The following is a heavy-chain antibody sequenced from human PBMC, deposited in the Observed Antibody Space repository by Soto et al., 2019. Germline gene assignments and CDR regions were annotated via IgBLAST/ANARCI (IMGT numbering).Heavy chain of an antibody. J-gene: IGHJ4*02. CDR2: INSDGSSI. Sequence: EVQLVESGGDLVQPGGFLRLSCATSGFTFSRYWMHWVRQVPGKGLVWVSRINSDGSSISYSASVKGRFTISRDNAKNTLYLQMNSLRVEDTAVYYCARLPVDTITSLDYWGQGTLVTVSS. V-gene: IGHV3-74*01. D-gene: IGHD3-3*01. CDR3: ARLPVDTITSLDY. CDR1: GFTFSRYW.